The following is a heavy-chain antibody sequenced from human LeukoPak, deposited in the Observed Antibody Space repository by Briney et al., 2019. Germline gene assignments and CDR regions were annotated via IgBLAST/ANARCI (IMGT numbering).Heavy chain of an antibody. CDR2: INHSGST. D-gene: IGHD6-13*01. CDR3: ASEIAAAGTRLYDY. V-gene: IGHV4-34*01. J-gene: IGHJ4*02. Sequence: SETLSLTCAVYGGSFSGYYWSWIRQPPGKGLEWIGEINHSGSTNYNPSLKSRVTISVDTSKNQFSLKLSSVTAADTAVYYCASEIAAAGTRLYDYWGQGTLVTVSS. CDR1: GGSFSGYY.